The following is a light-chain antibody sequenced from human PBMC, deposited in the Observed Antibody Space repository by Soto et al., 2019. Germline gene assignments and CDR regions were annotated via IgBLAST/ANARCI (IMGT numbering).Light chain of an antibody. CDR2: KAS. J-gene: IGKJ1*01. CDR3: QQYNSNRT. CDR1: ENISTW. V-gene: IGKV1-5*03. Sequence: DIQMTQSPSTLSASVGDRVTITCRASENISTWVAWYQLKPGKAPKFLMYKASTLESGVPSRFSGRGSGTEFTLPISSLQPDDFATYYCQQYNSNRTFGQGTKVEIK.